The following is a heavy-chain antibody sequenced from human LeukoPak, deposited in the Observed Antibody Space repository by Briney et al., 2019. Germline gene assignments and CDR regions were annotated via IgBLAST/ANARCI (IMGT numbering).Heavy chain of an antibody. CDR3: ARGDDYRVFDY. Sequence: QPGGSLRLSCAASGFTFSSYEMNWVRQAPGKGLEWVSYISSSGSTIYYADSVKGRFTISRDNAKNSLYLQMNSLRAEDTAVYYCARGDDYRVFDYWGQGTLVTVSS. CDR2: ISSSGSTI. V-gene: IGHV3-48*03. CDR1: GFTFSSYE. D-gene: IGHD4-11*01. J-gene: IGHJ4*02.